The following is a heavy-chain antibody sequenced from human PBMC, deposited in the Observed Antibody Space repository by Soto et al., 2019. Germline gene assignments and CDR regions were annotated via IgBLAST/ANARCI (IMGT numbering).Heavy chain of an antibody. D-gene: IGHD3-3*01. Sequence: EVQLVESGGGLVQPGGSLRLSCVASGFSVSGTYMSWIRQAPEKGLEWVSVVYRSGDTNYADSVKDRFITSRDTSKNTLYLHMSSLRADDTAVYYCAREAVFGLTMHYDYYMDVWGKGTTVTVSS. CDR2: VYRSGDT. V-gene: IGHV3-66*01. CDR3: AREAVFGLTMHYDYYMDV. J-gene: IGHJ6*03. CDR1: GFSVSGTY.